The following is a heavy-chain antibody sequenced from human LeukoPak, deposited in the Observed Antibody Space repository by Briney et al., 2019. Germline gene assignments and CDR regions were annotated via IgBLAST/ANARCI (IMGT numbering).Heavy chain of an antibody. CDR1: GGTFSRYA. CDR3: ATSPGYTYGYNPYEFDY. CDR2: IIPIFGTA. V-gene: IGHV1-69*13. J-gene: IGHJ4*02. Sequence: GASVKVSCKASGGTFSRYARSWVRQAPGQGLEWMGGIIPIFGTASFAQKFQGRVTITADESTSTAYMELRSLRSEDTAVYYCATSPGYTYGYNPYEFDYWGQGTLVTVSS. D-gene: IGHD5-18*01.